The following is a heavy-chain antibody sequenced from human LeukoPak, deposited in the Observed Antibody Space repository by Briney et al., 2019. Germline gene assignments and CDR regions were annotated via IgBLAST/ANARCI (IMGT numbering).Heavy chain of an antibody. Sequence: GGSLRLSCAASGFTFDDYAMHWVRQAPGKGLEWVSGISWNSGSIGYADSVKGRFTISRDNAKNSLYLQMNSLRAEDTALYYCAKSRYGSGSLFDYWGQGTLVTVSS. CDR1: GFTFDDYA. CDR3: AKSRYGSGSLFDY. V-gene: IGHV3-9*01. J-gene: IGHJ4*02. CDR2: ISWNSGSI. D-gene: IGHD3-10*01.